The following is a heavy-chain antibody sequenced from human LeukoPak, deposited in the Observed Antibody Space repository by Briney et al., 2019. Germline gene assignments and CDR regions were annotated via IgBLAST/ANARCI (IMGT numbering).Heavy chain of an antibody. V-gene: IGHV4-59*12. CDR1: GGSISSYY. Sequence: SETLSLTCTVSGGSISSYYWSWIRQPPGKGLEWIGYIYYSGSTNYNPSLMSRVTISVDTSKNQFSLRLSSLTAADTAVYYCARGPSIQLWSDPYYYYGMDVWGQGTTVTVSS. D-gene: IGHD5-18*01. CDR2: IYYSGST. CDR3: ARGPSIQLWSDPYYYYGMDV. J-gene: IGHJ6*02.